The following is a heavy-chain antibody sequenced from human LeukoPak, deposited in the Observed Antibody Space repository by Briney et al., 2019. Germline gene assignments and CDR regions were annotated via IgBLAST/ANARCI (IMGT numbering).Heavy chain of an antibody. CDR3: ARGYSYGHQLDFDY. J-gene: IGHJ4*02. D-gene: IGHD5-18*01. V-gene: IGHV1-8*03. CDR2: MNPNSGNT. CDR1: GYTFTSYD. Sequence: GASVKVSCKASGYTFTSYDINWVRQATGQGLEWMGWMNPNSGNTGYAQKFQGRVTITRNTSISTAYMELSSLRSEDTAVYYCARGYSYGHQLDFDYWGQGTLVTVSS.